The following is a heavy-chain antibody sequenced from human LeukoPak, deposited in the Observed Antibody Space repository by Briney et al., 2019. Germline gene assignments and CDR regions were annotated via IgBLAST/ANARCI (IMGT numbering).Heavy chain of an antibody. J-gene: IGHJ6*04. CDR2: IYYSGRT. CDR1: GGSISSYY. CDR3: ARDRGDYLDYYYGMDV. D-gene: IGHD3-10*01. Sequence: SETLSLTCTVSGGSISSYYWSWIRQPPGKGLEWIGYIYYSGRTNYNPSLKSRVTISVDTSKNQFSLKLSSVTAADTAVYYCARDRGDYLDYYYGMDVWGKGTTVTVSS. V-gene: IGHV4-59*01.